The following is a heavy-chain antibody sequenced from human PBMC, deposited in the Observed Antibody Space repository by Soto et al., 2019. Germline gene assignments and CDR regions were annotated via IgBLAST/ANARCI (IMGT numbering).Heavy chain of an antibody. D-gene: IGHD5-12*01. Sequence: PSKTLSLTCAVYGGSFSGYYWTWIRQPPGKGLEWLGEINHSGNTNYNPSLKSRVTISIDTSKNQFSLKLSSVPAADTAVYYCARGRRGLRYQDNWFDPWGQGTLVTVSS. V-gene: IGHV4-34*01. CDR2: INHSGNT. CDR1: GGSFSGYY. J-gene: IGHJ5*02. CDR3: ARGRRGLRYQDNWFDP.